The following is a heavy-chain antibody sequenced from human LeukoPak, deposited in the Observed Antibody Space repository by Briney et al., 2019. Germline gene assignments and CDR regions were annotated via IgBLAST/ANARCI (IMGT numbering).Heavy chain of an antibody. D-gene: IGHD2-15*01. V-gene: IGHV3-11*01. CDR1: GFSFSGYY. J-gene: IGHJ6*02. Sequence: GGSLRLSCAVSGFSFSGYYMSWIRQAPGKGLEWVSYISSSGSTIYYADSVKGRFTISRDNAKNSLYLQMNSLRAEDTAVYYCARDLVVVVAATSAYYYCGMDVWGQGTTVTVSS. CDR3: ARDLVVVVAATSAYYYCGMDV. CDR2: ISSSGSTI.